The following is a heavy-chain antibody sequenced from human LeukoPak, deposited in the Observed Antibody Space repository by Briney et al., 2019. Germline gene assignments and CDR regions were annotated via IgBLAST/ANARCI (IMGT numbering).Heavy chain of an antibody. Sequence: SETLSLTCAVSGYSISSGYYWCWIRQPPGKGLEWIGSIYHSGSTYYNPSLKSRVTISVDTSKNQFSLKLSSVTAADTAVYYCARDRGIPSDAPGDYYYGMDVWGKGTTVTVSS. CDR1: GYSISSGYY. J-gene: IGHJ6*04. D-gene: IGHD3-10*01. V-gene: IGHV4-38-2*02. CDR2: IYHSGST. CDR3: ARDRGIPSDAPGDYYYGMDV.